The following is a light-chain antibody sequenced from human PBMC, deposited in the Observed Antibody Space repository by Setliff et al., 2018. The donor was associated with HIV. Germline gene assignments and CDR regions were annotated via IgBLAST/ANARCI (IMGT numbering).Light chain of an antibody. CDR1: KLGHKY. V-gene: IGLV3-1*01. CDR3: QAWDSTTGV. CDR2: QDT. Sequence: SYALTQPPSVSVSPGQTASITCSGDKLGHKYASWYQQKPGQSPVVVMYQDTKRPSGIPERFSGSNSGNTATLTISGTQAMDEADYYCQAWDSTTGVFGTGTKGTVL. J-gene: IGLJ1*01.